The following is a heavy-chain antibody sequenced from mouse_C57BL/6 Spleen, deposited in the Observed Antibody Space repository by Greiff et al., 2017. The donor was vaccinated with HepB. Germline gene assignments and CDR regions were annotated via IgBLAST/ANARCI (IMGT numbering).Heavy chain of an antibody. CDR2: INPSNGGT. Sequence: QVQLKQPGTELVKPGASVKLSCKASGYTFTSYWMHWVKQRPGQGLEWIGNINPSNGGTNYNEKFKSKATLTVDKSSSTAYMQLSSLTSEDSAVYYCARGGSSLAWFAYWGQGTLVTVSA. D-gene: IGHD1-1*01. CDR3: ARGGSSLAWFAY. CDR1: GYTFTSYW. J-gene: IGHJ3*01. V-gene: IGHV1-53*01.